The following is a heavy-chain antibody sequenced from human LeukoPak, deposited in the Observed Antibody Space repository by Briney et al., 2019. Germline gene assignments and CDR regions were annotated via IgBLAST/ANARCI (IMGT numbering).Heavy chain of an antibody. CDR3: ARRRGLRFKGAITNLDY. Sequence: SETLSLTCAVYGGSFSGYHWSWIRQPPGKGLEWIGEINHSGSTNYNPSLKSRVTISVDTSKNQFSLKLSSVTAADTAVYYCARRRGLRFKGAITNLDYWGQGTLVTVSS. D-gene: IGHD3-3*01. CDR2: INHSGST. CDR1: GGSFSGYH. J-gene: IGHJ4*02. V-gene: IGHV4-34*01.